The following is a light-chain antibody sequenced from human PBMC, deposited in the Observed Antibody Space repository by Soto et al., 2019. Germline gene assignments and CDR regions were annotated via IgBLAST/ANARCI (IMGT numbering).Light chain of an antibody. CDR1: QSVGNK. CDR3: HQRQSWPRT. V-gene: IGKV3-11*01. J-gene: IGKJ1*01. CDR2: DIS. Sequence: EIVVTQSPATLSVSPGERATLSCRASQSVGNKVAWYQHKPGQTPRLIIYDISTRAAGVPARFSGSGYGTDFTLTISDVEPEDFAVYYCHQRQSWPRTFGQGTKVDIK.